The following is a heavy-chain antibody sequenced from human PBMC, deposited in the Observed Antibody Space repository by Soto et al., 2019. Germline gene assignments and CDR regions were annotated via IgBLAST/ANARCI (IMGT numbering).Heavy chain of an antibody. CDR3: ARGYSSGHDY. Sequence: GGSLRLSCAASGFTFSNHWMHWVRQAPGKGLVWVSRISSDGSTTTYADSVKGRFTISRDNAKNTLYLQLNSLRAEDTALYYCARGYSSGHDYWGQGTLVTVSS. J-gene: IGHJ4*02. V-gene: IGHV3-74*01. CDR2: ISSDGSTT. CDR1: GFTFSNHW. D-gene: IGHD6-19*01.